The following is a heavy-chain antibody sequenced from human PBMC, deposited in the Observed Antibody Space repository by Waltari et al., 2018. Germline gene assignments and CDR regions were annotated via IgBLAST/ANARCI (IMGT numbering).Heavy chain of an antibody. CDR2: INWSGART. Sequence: EVQLVESGGGMLRPGGSRGLSCAASGLTFSDYGLSWVRQVPGKGLEWVSGINWSGARTSYADSVMGRFTVSRDNAMNSLYLEMSSLRAEDTALYYCVREVFGSGWRESYFFDYWGQGTVVTVSS. CDR3: VREVFGSGWRESYFFDY. V-gene: IGHV3-20*04. D-gene: IGHD6-19*01. CDR1: GLTFSDYG. J-gene: IGHJ4*02.